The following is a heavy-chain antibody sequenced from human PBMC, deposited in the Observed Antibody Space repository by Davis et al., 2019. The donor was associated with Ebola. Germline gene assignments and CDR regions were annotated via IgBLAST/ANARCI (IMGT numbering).Heavy chain of an antibody. CDR3: ARDGVLWFGELLARAYMDV. CDR2: ISSSGSTI. D-gene: IGHD3-10*01. J-gene: IGHJ6*03. CDR1: GFTFSDYY. Sequence: GESLKISCAASGFTFSDYYMSWIRQAPGKGLEWVSYISSSGSTIYYADSVKGRFTISRDNAKNSLYLQMNSLRAEDTAVYYCARDGVLWFGELLARAYMDVWGKGTTVTVSS. V-gene: IGHV3-11*04.